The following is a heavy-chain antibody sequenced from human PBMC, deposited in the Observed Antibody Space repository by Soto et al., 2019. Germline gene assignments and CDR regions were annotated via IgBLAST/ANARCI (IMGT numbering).Heavy chain of an antibody. J-gene: IGHJ3*02. D-gene: IGHD6-25*01. V-gene: IGHV1-46*01. CDR3: ARNKASGLDI. CDR1: GYTFTTYY. Sequence: QVQLVQSGAEVKDPGASVTVSCKASGYTFTTYYIHWVRQAPGQGLEWMGFINPSAGSTSYSWKFQGRVTMTRDTSTSTVYVELSSRRSEDTAVYYCARNKASGLDIWGQGSMVTV. CDR2: INPSAGST.